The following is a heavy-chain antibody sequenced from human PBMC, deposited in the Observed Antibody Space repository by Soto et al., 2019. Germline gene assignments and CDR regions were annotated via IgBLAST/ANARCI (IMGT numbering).Heavy chain of an antibody. V-gene: IGHV1-18*01. CDR2: ISAYNGNT. J-gene: IGHJ4*02. CDR3: ARDLPPVDY. Sequence: QVQLVQSGAEVKKPGASVKVSCKASGYTFSSYFVTWVRQAPGQGLEWMGWISAYNGNTNYAQNLQGRVTMTTDKSTSKAYMELRSLRSDDTSEYYCARDLPPVDYWGQRTLVTVSS. CDR1: GYTFSSYF.